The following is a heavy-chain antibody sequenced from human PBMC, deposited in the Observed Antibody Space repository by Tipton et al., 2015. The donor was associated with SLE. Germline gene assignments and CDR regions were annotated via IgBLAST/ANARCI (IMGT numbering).Heavy chain of an antibody. Sequence: TLSLTCTVSGGSMSRYYLSWIRQSPGKGLEWIGSISYTGSTYYNPSLKSRVTISVDMSKNQFSLKLTSVTAADTAVYYCATSPLTLWGQGTLVTVSS. V-gene: IGHV4-39*07. CDR3: ATSPLTL. CDR1: GGSMSRYY. J-gene: IGHJ4*02. CDR2: ISYTGST. D-gene: IGHD2-2*01.